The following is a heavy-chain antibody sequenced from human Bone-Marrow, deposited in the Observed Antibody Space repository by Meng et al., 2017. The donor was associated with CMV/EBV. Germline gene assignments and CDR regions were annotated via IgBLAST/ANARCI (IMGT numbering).Heavy chain of an antibody. CDR1: GYTFTSYP. CDR3: ARHHLRQPLNV. Sequence: ASVKVSCKTSGYTFTSYPIHWVRQAPGQGLEWMGFIDPGRDSTSYAQNFQDRVTMTRDKSTSTVYMELNRLRSEDTGEYYCARHHLRQPLNVWGHGTPVTGSS. D-gene: IGHD5-12*01. V-gene: IGHV1-46*01. J-gene: IGHJ6*01. CDR2: IDPGRDST.